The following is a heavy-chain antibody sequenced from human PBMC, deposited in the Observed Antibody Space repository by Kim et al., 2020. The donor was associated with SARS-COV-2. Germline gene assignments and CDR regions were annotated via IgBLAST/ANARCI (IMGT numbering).Heavy chain of an antibody. Sequence: ASVKVSCKASGYTLSTYAITWVRQAPGQGLEWMGYISAYNGKTNYAQNVQGRVTMSSDTSTNTAFLELKNLKSDDTAVYYCARVGEEAVGLGFWGQGTLVTVSS. V-gene: IGHV1-18*01. CDR1: GYTLSTYA. D-gene: IGHD6-13*01. CDR2: ISAYNGKT. CDR3: ARVGEEAVGLGF. J-gene: IGHJ4*02.